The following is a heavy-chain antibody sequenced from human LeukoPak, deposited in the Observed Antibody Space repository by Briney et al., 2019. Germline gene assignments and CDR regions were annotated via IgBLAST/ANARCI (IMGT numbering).Heavy chain of an antibody. CDR3: ARGFSPYYYDSTGYSDY. CDR2: ISSRGSTI. CDR1: GFTFSSYE. V-gene: IGHV3-48*03. J-gene: IGHJ4*02. Sequence: GGSLRLSCAASGFTFSSYEMNWVRQAPGKGLEWVSYISSRGSTIYYADSVKGRFTISRDNAKNSLYLQMNSLRAEDTAVNYCARGFSPYYYDSTGYSDYWGQGTLVTVSS. D-gene: IGHD3-22*01.